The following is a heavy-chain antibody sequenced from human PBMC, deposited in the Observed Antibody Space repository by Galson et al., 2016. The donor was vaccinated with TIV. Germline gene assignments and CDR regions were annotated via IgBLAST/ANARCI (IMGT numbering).Heavy chain of an antibody. J-gene: IGHJ4*02. D-gene: IGHD3-22*01. Sequence: SVKVSCKASGVTFISFAISWVRQAPGQGLEWMGGIIPIFRTVHYAQRFQGRVTITADESTSTAYMELNSLRSEDTAVYYCARGEVYDSLDGWGQGTLVTVSS. V-gene: IGHV1-69*13. CDR1: GVTFISFA. CDR2: IIPIFRTV. CDR3: ARGEVYDSLDG.